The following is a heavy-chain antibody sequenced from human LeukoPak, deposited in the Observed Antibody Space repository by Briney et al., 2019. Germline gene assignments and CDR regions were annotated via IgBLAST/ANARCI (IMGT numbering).Heavy chain of an antibody. Sequence: ASVKVSCKASGYTFTGYYMHWVRQAPGQGLEWMGWINPNSGGTNYAQKFQGRVTMTRDTSISTAYMELSRLRSDNTAVYYCASGAGLRFLEWSLPLDYWGQGTLVTVSS. CDR3: ASGAGLRFLEWSLPLDY. CDR1: GYTFTGYY. D-gene: IGHD3-3*01. CDR2: INPNSGGT. V-gene: IGHV1-2*02. J-gene: IGHJ4*02.